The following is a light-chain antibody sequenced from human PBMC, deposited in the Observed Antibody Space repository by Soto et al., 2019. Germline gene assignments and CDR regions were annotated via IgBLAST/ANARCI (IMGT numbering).Light chain of an antibody. Sequence: EIVFTQSLATLSLSPGERATRSCRARQSISSSYLAWYRQNPGQAPRLLIYGTSGRATGIPDRFSGRGSGTDFTLTISRLEPEDFAVYYCQQFASSPRTFGQGTKVDIK. CDR1: QSISSSY. J-gene: IGKJ1*01. CDR2: GTS. CDR3: QQFASSPRT. V-gene: IGKV3-20*01.